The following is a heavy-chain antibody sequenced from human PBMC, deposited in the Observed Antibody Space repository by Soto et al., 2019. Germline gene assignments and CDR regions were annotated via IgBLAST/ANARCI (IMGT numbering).Heavy chain of an antibody. CDR3: TALWFGRDSYYFDY. D-gene: IGHD3-10*01. V-gene: IGHV3-15*01. J-gene: IGHJ4*02. CDR1: GFTFSNAW. CDR2: IKSKTDGGTT. Sequence: GGSLRLSCAASGFTFSNAWMSWVRQAPGKGLEWVGRIKSKTDGGTTDYAAPVKGRFTISRDDSKNTLYLQMNSLKTEDTAVYYCTALWFGRDSYYFDYWGQGTLVTVSS.